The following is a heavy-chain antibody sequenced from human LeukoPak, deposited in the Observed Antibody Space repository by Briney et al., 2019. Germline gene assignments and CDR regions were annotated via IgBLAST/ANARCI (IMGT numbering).Heavy chain of an antibody. D-gene: IGHD6-13*01. CDR3: ARDPYSSSWNYYYYGMDV. V-gene: IGHV3-7*01. Sequence: VQPGGSLRLSCAASGFTFSSYWMSWVRQAPGKGLEWVANIKQDGSEKYYVDSVKGRFTISRDNAKNPLYLQMNSLRAEDTAVYYCARDPYSSSWNYYYYGMDVWGQGTTVTVSS. CDR2: IKQDGSEK. CDR1: GFTFSSYW. J-gene: IGHJ6*02.